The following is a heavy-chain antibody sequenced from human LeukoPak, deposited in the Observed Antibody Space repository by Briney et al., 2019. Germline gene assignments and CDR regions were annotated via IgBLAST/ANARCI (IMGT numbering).Heavy chain of an antibody. CDR3: ARGANCGGDCYDY. J-gene: IGHJ4*02. D-gene: IGHD2-21*02. V-gene: IGHV3-48*03. CDR1: GFTFRSYE. CDR2: ISSTGSTL. Sequence: GGSLRLSCAASGFTFRSYEMNWVRQAPGKGLEWVSYISSTGSTLYYTDSVKGRFTISRDNAKNSLYLQMNSLRAEDTAVYYCARGANCGGDCYDYWGQGTLVTVSS.